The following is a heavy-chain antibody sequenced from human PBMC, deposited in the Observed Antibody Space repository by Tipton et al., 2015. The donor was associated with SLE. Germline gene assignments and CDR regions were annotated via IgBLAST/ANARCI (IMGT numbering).Heavy chain of an antibody. CDR2: IYYIGST. Sequence: TLSLTCAVSGGSIGSGGYSWNWLRQSPGKGLEWIGYIYYIGSTNYNPSLKSRVTLSIDRSKNQFSLKLNSVTAADTAVYYCARSPSSGWEYYFDYWGQGTLVTVST. J-gene: IGHJ4*02. V-gene: IGHV4-61*08. CDR3: ARSPSSGWEYYFDY. CDR1: GGSIGSGGYS. D-gene: IGHD6-19*01.